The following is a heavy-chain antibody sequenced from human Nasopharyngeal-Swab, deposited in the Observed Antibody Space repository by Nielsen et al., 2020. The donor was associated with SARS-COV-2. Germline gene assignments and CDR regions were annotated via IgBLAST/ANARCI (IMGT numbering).Heavy chain of an antibody. CDR1: GGSISSGGYS. CDR3: ARGGVVPWFDY. D-gene: IGHD3-3*01. V-gene: IGHV4-30-2*01. J-gene: IGHJ4*02. CDR2: IYHSGST. Sequence: SETLSLTCAVSGGSISSGGYSWGWIRQPPGKGLEWIGYIYHSGSTYYNPSLKSRVTISVDRSKNQFSLKLSSVTAADTAVYYCARGGVVPWFDYWGQGTLVTVSS.